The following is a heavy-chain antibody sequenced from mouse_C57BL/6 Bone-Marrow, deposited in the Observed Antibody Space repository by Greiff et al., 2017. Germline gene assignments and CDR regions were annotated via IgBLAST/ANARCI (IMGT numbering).Heavy chain of an antibody. CDR1: GYTFTSYT. Sequence: QVQLQQSGAELARPGASVKMSCKASGYTFTSYTMHWVKQRPGQGLEWIGYINPSSGYTTYNQKFKDKATLTADKSSSTAYMQLSSRTAEDSAVYYCARRVLRAWCAYWGQGTLVTVSA. J-gene: IGHJ3*01. CDR3: ARRVLRAWCAY. V-gene: IGHV1-4*01. D-gene: IGHD1-1*01. CDR2: INPSSGYT.